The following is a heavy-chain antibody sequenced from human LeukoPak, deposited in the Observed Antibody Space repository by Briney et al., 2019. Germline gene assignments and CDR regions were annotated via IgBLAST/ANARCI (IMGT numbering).Heavy chain of an antibody. Sequence: PSETLSLTCSVSGGSISSSSHYWVWIRQPPGRGLEWIGNIYYSGSTYYSPSLKSRVTMSVDTSKNQFSLRLSSATAADTAVYYCARYSSSSAWFDPWGQGTLVTVSS. CDR1: GGSISSSSHY. CDR3: ARYSSSSAWFDP. D-gene: IGHD6-6*01. CDR2: IYYSGST. J-gene: IGHJ5*02. V-gene: IGHV4-39*01.